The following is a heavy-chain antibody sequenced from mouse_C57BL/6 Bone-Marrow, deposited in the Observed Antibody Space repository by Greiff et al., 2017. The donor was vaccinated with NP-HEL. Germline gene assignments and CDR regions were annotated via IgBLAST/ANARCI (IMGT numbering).Heavy chain of an antibody. CDR1: GYTFTDYY. CDR2: INPNNGGT. Sequence: EVQLQQSGPELVKPGASVKISCKASGYTFTDYYMNWVKQSHGKSLEWIGDINPNNGGTSYNQQFKGKATLTVDKSSSTAYMELRSLTSEDSAVYYCAREYYDKGYYCDYGGQGTTLTVSS. D-gene: IGHD2-4*01. J-gene: IGHJ2*01. CDR3: AREYYDKGYYCDY. V-gene: IGHV1-26*01.